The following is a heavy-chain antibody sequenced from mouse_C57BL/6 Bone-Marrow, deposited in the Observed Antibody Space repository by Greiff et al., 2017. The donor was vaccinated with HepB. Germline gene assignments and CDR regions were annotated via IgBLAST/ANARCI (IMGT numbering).Heavy chain of an antibody. CDR2: IWSGGST. V-gene: IGHV2-2*01. CDR3: ARRRDGYYDWYFDV. D-gene: IGHD2-3*01. Sequence: QVQLQQSGPGLVQPSQSLSITCTVSGFSLTSYGVHWVRQSPGKGLEWLGVIWSGGSTDYNAAFISRLSISKDNSKRQVFFKMNSLQADDTAIYYCARRRDGYYDWYFDVWGTGTTVTVSS. J-gene: IGHJ1*03. CDR1: GFSLTSYG.